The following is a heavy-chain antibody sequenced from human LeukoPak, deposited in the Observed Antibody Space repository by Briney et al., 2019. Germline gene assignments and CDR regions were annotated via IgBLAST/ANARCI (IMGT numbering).Heavy chain of an antibody. D-gene: IGHD3-22*01. CDR2: IYHSGST. CDR1: GGSISSSNW. Sequence: SETLSLTCIVSGGSISSSNWWSWVRQPPGKGLEWIGEIYHSGSTNYNPSLKSRVTISVDKSKNQFSLKLSSVTAADTAVYYCAALYDSSGYYLEGWFDPWGQGTLVSVSS. CDR3: AALYDSSGYYLEGWFDP. J-gene: IGHJ5*02. V-gene: IGHV4-4*02.